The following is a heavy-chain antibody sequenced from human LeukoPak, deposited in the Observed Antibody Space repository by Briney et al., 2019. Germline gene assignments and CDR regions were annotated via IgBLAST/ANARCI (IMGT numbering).Heavy chain of an antibody. J-gene: IGHJ4*02. CDR2: ISYDGSNE. V-gene: IGHV3-30-3*01. CDR1: GFPFSRYA. D-gene: IGHD1-1*01. Sequence: GGSLRSSCAASGFPFSRYAMHWVRQAPGKGLEWVAVISYDGSNEYYADSVKGRLTISRDNYKNTLYLQMNSLRPEDTAVYYCARDDGTAGYTRWNFEYWGQGTLVTVSS. CDR3: ARDDGTAGYTRWNFEY.